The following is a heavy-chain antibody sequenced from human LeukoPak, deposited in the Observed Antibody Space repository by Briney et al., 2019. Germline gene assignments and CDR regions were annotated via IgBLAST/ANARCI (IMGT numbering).Heavy chain of an antibody. J-gene: IGHJ4*02. CDR1: GFTFSSYA. D-gene: IGHD5-12*01. V-gene: IGHV3-30*04. CDR3: ARGMVATSDYFDY. Sequence: GGSLRLSCAASGFTFSSYAMHWVRQAPGKGLEWVAVISYDGSNKYYADSVKGRFTISRDNSKNTLYLQMNSLRAEDTAVYYCARGMVATSDYFDYWGQGTLVTVSS. CDR2: ISYDGSNK.